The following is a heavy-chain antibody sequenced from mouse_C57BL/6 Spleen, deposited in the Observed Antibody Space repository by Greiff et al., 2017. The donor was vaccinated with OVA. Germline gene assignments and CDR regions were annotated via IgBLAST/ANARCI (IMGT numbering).Heavy chain of an antibody. CDR2: INPNNGGT. V-gene: IGHV1-26*01. CDR3: ARAGGYDAMDY. J-gene: IGHJ4*01. CDR1: VYTFTDYY. Sequence: EVQLQQSGPELVKPGASVKISCKASVYTFTDYYMNWVKQSHGKSLEWIGDINPNNGGTSYNQKFKGKATLTVDKSSSTAYMELRSLTSEDSAVYYCARAGGYDAMDYWGQGTSVTVSS.